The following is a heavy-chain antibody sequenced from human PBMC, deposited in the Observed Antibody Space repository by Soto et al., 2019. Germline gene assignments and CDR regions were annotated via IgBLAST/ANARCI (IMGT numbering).Heavy chain of an antibody. V-gene: IGHV3-30*18. CDR2: ISYDGSKK. J-gene: IGHJ4*02. CDR3: AEEVGLDY. D-gene: IGHD2-15*01. CDR1: GFTFSSYG. Sequence: QVQLVESGGGVVQPGRSLRLSCAASGFTFSSYGMHWVRQAPGKGLEWVAVISYDGSKKYYADSVRGRFTISRDNSKNTLYLQMNSLRPEYTAVYYCAEEVGLDYWGQGTLVTVSS.